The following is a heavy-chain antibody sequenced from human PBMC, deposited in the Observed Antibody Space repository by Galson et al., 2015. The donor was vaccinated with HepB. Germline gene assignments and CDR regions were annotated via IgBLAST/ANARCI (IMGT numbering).Heavy chain of an antibody. D-gene: IGHD6-19*01. V-gene: IGHV7-4-1*02. J-gene: IGHJ4*02. Sequence: SVKVSYKASGYTFTSYAMNWVRQAPGQGLGWMGWINTNTGNPTYAQGFTGRFVFSLDTSVSTAYLQISSLKAEDTAVYYCARDPGIAVAGYIFDYWGQGTLVTVSS. CDR1: GYTFTSYA. CDR3: ARDPGIAVAGYIFDY. CDR2: INTNTGNP.